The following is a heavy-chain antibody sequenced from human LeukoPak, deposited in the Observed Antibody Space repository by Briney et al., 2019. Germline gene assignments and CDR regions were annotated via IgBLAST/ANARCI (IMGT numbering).Heavy chain of an antibody. V-gene: IGHV3-74*01. CDR3: TKDAGYASDY. J-gene: IGHJ4*02. D-gene: IGHD2-15*01. CDR1: GFSFSTTW. CDR2: IYSDSSRT. Sequence: GSLRLSCAASGFSFSTTWMHWVRQAPGKGLEWVALIYSDSSRTTYADSVKGRFTISRDNAKNTVYLQMSSLRVEDTAVYFCTKDAGYASDYWGQGILVPVSS.